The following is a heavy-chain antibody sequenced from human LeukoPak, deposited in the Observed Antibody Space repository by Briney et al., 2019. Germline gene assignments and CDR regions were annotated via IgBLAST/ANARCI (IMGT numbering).Heavy chain of an antibody. J-gene: IGHJ2*01. D-gene: IGHD6-19*01. CDR2: ISSSGSTI. CDR1: GFTFSSYE. Sequence: GGSLRLSCAASGFTFSSYEMNWVRPAPGKGLEWVSYISSSGSTIYYADSVKGRFTISRDNAKNSLYLQMNSLRAEDTAVYYCAGTVAEAVRWYFDLWGRGTLVTVSS. V-gene: IGHV3-48*03. CDR3: AGTVAEAVRWYFDL.